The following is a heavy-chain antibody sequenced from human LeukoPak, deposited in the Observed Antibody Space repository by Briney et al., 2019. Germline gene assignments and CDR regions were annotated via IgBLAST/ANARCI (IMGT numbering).Heavy chain of an antibody. J-gene: IGHJ4*02. D-gene: IGHD3-3*01. CDR2: IIPILGIA. CDR1: GGTFSSYA. CDR3: ARMEASYYDFWSGYGYFDY. V-gene: IGHV1-69*04. Sequence: ASVKVSCKASGGTFSSYAISWVRQAPGQGLEWMGRIIPILGIANYAQKFQGRVTITADKSTSTAYMGLSSLRSEDTAVYYCARMEASYYDFWSGYGYFDYWGQGTLVTVSS.